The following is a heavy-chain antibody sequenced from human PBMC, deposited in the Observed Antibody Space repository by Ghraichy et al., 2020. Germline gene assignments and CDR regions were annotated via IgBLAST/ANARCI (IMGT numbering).Heavy chain of an antibody. J-gene: IGHJ6*02. CDR2: INSDGSST. CDR3: ARDRPMVTDYYYYYGMDV. CDR1: GFTFSSYW. Sequence: GSLRLSCAASGFTFSSYWMHWVRQAPGKGLVWVSRINSDGSSTSYADSVKGRFTISRDNAKNTLYLQMNSLRAEDTAVYYCARDRPMVTDYYYYYGMDVWGQGTTVTVSS. V-gene: IGHV3-74*01. D-gene: IGHD5-18*01.